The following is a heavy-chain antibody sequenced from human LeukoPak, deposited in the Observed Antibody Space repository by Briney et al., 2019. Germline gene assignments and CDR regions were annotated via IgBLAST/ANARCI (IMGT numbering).Heavy chain of an antibody. CDR2: IRYDGTNK. D-gene: IGHD6-19*01. CDR1: GFTFSSYG. J-gene: IGHJ4*02. V-gene: IGHV3-30*02. CDR3: AKNRGSGWFLDY. Sequence: GGSLRLSCAASGFTFSSYGMYWVRQAPGKGLEWVAFIRYDGTNKYYADSVKGRFTISRDNSKNTVYLQMDSLRAEDTAVFYCAKNRGSGWFLDYWGQGTLVTVSS.